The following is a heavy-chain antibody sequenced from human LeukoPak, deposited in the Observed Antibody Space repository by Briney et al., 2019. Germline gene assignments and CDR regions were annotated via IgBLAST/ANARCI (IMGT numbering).Heavy chain of an antibody. CDR3: ARRTPGPQLDEYVAYFFDH. CDR1: GGSITTYN. V-gene: IGHV4-4*09. CDR2: IYSSGAT. Sequence: SETLPLTCTVSGGSITTYNWIWIRQTPGQALEWIGHIYSSGATKYNPSLKSRATILLDTSKNQLSLKLSSVSAADTAVYYCARRTPGPQLDEYVAYFFDHWGQGTQVTVSS. D-gene: IGHD2-2*01. J-gene: IGHJ4*02.